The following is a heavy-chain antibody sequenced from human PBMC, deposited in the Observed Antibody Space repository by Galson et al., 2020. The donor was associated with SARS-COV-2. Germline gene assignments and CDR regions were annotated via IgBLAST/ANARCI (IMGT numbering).Heavy chain of an antibody. Sequence: ASVTVSCKVSGYTLTELSMHWVRQAPGKGLAWMGGFDPEDCETIYAQKFQGRVTMPEDTSTDTAYMELSSLRSEDTAVYYCATTSPTGPSYWFDPWGQGTLVTVSS. D-gene: IGHD1-7*01. CDR3: ATTSPTGPSYWFDP. CDR2: FDPEDCET. V-gene: IGHV1-24*01. J-gene: IGHJ5*02. CDR1: GYTLTELS.